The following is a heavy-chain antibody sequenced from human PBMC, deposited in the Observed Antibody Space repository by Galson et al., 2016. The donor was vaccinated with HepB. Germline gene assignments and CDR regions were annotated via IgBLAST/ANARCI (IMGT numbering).Heavy chain of an antibody. V-gene: IGHV4-30-2*01. D-gene: IGHD3-10*01. CDR1: GGSIDSGGYS. CDR3: ARMKKLLYGSGWFDP. J-gene: IGHJ5*02. CDR2: ISYRGDS. Sequence: TLSLTCAASGGSIDSGGYSWSWIRQPPGRALEWIAYISYRGDSYYNPSLRSRVTISVDRSKNQFSLRLNSVTAADTAVYYCARMKKLLYGSGWFDPWGQGALVSVSS.